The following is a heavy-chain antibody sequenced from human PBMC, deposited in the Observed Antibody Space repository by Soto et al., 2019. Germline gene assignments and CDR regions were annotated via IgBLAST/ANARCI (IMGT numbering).Heavy chain of an antibody. V-gene: IGHV2-5*02. J-gene: IGHJ6*03. CDR1: GFSLSTSGVG. CDR2: IYWDDDK. Sequence: SGPTLVNPTQTLTLTCTFSGFSLSTSGVGVGWIRQPPGKALEWLALIYWDDDKRYSPSLKSRLTITKDTSKNQVVLTMTNMDPVDTATYYCAHIRYCSGGSCYVYYYMDVWGKGTTVTVSS. D-gene: IGHD2-15*01. CDR3: AHIRYCSGGSCYVYYYMDV.